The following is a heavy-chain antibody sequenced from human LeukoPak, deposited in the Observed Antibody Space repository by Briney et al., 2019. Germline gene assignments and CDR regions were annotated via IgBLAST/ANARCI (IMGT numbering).Heavy chain of an antibody. V-gene: IGHV3-9*01. CDR3: AKEAGYWYFDL. CDR2: ISWNSGSI. CDR1: GFTFDDYA. Sequence: GRSLRLSCAASGFTFDDYAMHWVRQAPGKGLEWVSGISWNSGSIGYADSVKGRFTIYSDNAKNSLYLQMNSLRAEDTALYYCAKEAGYWYFDLWGRGTLVTVSS. J-gene: IGHJ2*01.